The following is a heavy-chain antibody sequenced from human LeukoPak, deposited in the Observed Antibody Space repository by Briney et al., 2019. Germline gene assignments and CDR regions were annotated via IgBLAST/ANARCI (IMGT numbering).Heavy chain of an antibody. CDR3: AKDTNYDSSGYYYSFDY. Sequence: GGSLRLSCAASGFTFSSYAMSWVRQAPGKGLEWVSAIGVSGGSTYYADSVKGRFTISRDNSKNTLYLQMNSLRAEDTAVYYCAKDTNYDSSGYYYSFDYWGQGTLVTVSS. CDR2: IGVSGGST. J-gene: IGHJ4*02. V-gene: IGHV3-23*01. D-gene: IGHD3-22*01. CDR1: GFTFSSYA.